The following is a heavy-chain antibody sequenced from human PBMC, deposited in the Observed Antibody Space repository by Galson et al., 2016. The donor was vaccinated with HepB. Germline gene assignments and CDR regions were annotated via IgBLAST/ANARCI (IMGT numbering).Heavy chain of an antibody. CDR3: ARDGYDIFTGYYPGYYFDY. J-gene: IGHJ4*02. CDR2: ILYDGSNQ. D-gene: IGHD3-9*01. CDR1: GFTFSRYG. V-gene: IGHV3-33*01. Sequence: CLRLSCAASGFTFSRYGMHWVRQAPGKGLEWVAVILYDGSNQYYADSVKGRFTISRDNSKNTLYLQMNSLRAEDTAVYYCARDGYDIFTGYYPGYYFDYWGQGTLVTVSS.